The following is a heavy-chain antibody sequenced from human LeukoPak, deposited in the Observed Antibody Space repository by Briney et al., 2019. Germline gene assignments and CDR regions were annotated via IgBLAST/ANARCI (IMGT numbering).Heavy chain of an antibody. CDR1: GFSFSSHG. CDR2: IIGGAGST. J-gene: IGHJ4*02. Sequence: GGSLRLSCAASGFSFSSHGMSWVRQAPGKGLEWVSGIIGGAGSTYYADSVRGRFTISGDNSKNTLYLQMNSLRADDTAVYYCARSWFPYYFDYWGQGTLVTVSS. CDR3: ARSWFPYYFDY. V-gene: IGHV3-23*01. D-gene: IGHD3-9*01.